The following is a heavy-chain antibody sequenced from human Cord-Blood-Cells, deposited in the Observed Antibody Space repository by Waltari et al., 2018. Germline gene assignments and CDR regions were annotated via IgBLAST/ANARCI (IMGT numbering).Heavy chain of an antibody. Sequence: QVQLVQSGAEVKKPGASVKVSCKASGYTFTSYDINWVRQATGQGREWMGWMNPNRSNTGYAQKFQGRVTITRNTSISTAYMELSSLRSEDTAVYYCARGQNGDYSSDAFDIWGQGTMVTVSS. CDR1: GYTFTSYD. D-gene: IGHD4-17*01. CDR2: MNPNRSNT. CDR3: ARGQNGDYSSDAFDI. J-gene: IGHJ3*02. V-gene: IGHV1-8*03.